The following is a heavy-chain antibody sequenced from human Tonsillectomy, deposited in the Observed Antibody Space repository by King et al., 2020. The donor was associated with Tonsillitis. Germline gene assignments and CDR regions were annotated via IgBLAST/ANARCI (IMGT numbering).Heavy chain of an antibody. CDR1: GGPFSGYY. CDR2: ITHSGST. D-gene: IGHD3-10*01. J-gene: IGHJ4*02. V-gene: IGHV4-34*01. Sequence: VQLQQWGAGLLKPSETLSLTCAVYGGPFSGYYWTWIRQPPGKGLEWIGEITHSGSTNYNPSLKSRVTISEDTSKNQFSLKLSSVTAADTAVYYCARGGRGRADVWGQGTLVTVSS. CDR3: ARGGRGRADV.